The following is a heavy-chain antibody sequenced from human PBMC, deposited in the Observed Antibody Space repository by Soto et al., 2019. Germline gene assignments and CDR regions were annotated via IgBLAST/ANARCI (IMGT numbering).Heavy chain of an antibody. CDR1: GFTFSSYS. CDR3: ARDLEDIVVVPGY. J-gene: IGHJ4*02. CDR2: ISSSSSYI. Sequence: EVQLVESGGGLVKPGGSLRLSCAASGFTFSSYSMNWVRQAPGKGLEWVSSISSSSSYIYYADSVKGRFTISRDNAKNSLYLQMNSLRAEDTHVYYCARDLEDIVVVPGYWGQGTLVTVSS. V-gene: IGHV3-21*01. D-gene: IGHD2-2*01.